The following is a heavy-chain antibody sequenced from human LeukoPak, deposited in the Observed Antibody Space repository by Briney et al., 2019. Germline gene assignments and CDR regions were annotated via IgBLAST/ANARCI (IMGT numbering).Heavy chain of an antibody. CDR3: AKGDIVVVPAANWFDP. V-gene: IGHV3-23*01. D-gene: IGHD2-2*01. Sequence: GGSLRLSCAASGFTFSSYAMSWARQAPGKGLEWVSAISGSGGSTYYADSVKGRFTISRDNSKNTLYLQMNSLRAEDTAVYYRAKGDIVVVPAANWFDPWGQGTLVTVSS. CDR2: ISGSGGST. CDR1: GFTFSSYA. J-gene: IGHJ5*02.